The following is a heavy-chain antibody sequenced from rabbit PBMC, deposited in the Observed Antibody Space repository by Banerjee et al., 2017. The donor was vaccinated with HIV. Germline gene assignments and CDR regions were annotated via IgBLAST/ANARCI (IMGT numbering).Heavy chain of an antibody. CDR2: IDTSSVNT. J-gene: IGHJ4*01. V-gene: IGHV1S45*01. D-gene: IGHD1-1*01. CDR3: ARDLVAVIGWNFNL. Sequence: QEQLEESGGDLVKPGASLTLTCTASGFDFSSSYYMCWVRQAPGKGLELIACIDTSSVNTADATWAKGRFTMSRTSSTTVTLQMTSLTAADTATYFCARDLVAVIGWNFNLWGQGTLVTVS. CDR1: GFDFSSSYY.